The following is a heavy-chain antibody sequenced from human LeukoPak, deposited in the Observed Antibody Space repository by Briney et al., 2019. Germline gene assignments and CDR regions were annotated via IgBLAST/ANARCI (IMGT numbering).Heavy chain of an antibody. CDR2: IYYSGST. D-gene: IGHD3-22*01. CDR3: ARDIQYDSSGYYLYAFDI. V-gene: IGHV4-31*11. CDR1: GGSFSGYY. Sequence: SETLSLTCAVYGGSFSGYYWSWIRQHPGKGLEWIGYIYYSGSTYYNPSLKSRVTISVDTSKNQFSLKLSSVTAADTAVYYCARDIQYDSSGYYLYAFDIWGQGTMVTVSS. J-gene: IGHJ3*02.